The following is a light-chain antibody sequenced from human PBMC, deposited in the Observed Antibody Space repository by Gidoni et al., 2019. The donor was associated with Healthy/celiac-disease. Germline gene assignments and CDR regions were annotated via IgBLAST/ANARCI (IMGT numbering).Light chain of an antibody. CDR1: SSDVGSYNL. CDR2: EGS. V-gene: IGLV2-23*01. Sequence: QSALTQPAPASASPGQSIPIYCPGTSSDVGSYNLVSWYQQHPGKAPKLMIYEGSKRPSGVSNRFSGSKSGNTASLTISGLQAEDEADYYCCSYAGSSTYHVVFGGGTKLTVL. J-gene: IGLJ2*01. CDR3: CSYAGSSTYHVV.